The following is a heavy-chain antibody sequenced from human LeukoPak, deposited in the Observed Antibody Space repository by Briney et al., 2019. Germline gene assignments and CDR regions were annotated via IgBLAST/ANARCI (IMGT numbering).Heavy chain of an antibody. Sequence: GGSLRLSCAASGFTFSSYCMSWVRQAPGKGLEWVANIKQDGSEKYYVDSVKGRFTISRDNAKNSLYLQMNSLRAEDTAVYYCARDWKYYYGSGSDYWGQGTLVTVSS. D-gene: IGHD3-10*01. V-gene: IGHV3-7*03. J-gene: IGHJ4*02. CDR2: IKQDGSEK. CDR3: ARDWKYYYGSGSDY. CDR1: GFTFSSYC.